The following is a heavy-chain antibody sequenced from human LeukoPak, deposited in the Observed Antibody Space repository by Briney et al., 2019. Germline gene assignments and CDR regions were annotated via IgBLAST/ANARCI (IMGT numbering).Heavy chain of an antibody. CDR1: GYTLTSYG. J-gene: IGHJ4*02. CDR2: ISAYNGNT. D-gene: IGHD3-22*01. CDR3: ARVMIVIRAVSNFDY. Sequence: VASVKVSCKASGYTLTSYGISWVRQAPGQGLEWMGWISAYNGNTNYAQKLQGRVTMTTDTSTSTAYMELRSLRSDDTAVYYCARVMIVIRAVSNFDYWGQGTLVTVSS. V-gene: IGHV1-18*01.